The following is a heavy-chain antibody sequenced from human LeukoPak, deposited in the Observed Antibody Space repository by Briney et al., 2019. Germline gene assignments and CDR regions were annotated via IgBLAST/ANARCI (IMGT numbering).Heavy chain of an antibody. Sequence: PSETLSLTCTVSGGSISSYYWSWIRQPARKGLEWIGRIYTSGSTNYNPSLKSRVTMSVDTSKDQFSLKLSSVTAADTAVYYCARGWYDSSGYYWYFDYWGQGTLVTVSS. V-gene: IGHV4-4*07. J-gene: IGHJ4*02. CDR2: IYTSGST. D-gene: IGHD3-22*01. CDR3: ARGWYDSSGYYWYFDY. CDR1: GGSISSYY.